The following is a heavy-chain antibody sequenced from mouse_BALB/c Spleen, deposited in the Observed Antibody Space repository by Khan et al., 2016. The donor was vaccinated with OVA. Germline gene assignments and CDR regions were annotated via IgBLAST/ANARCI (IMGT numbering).Heavy chain of an antibody. CDR1: GYTFTDFT. J-gene: IGHJ3*01. Sequence: QVRLQQSGAELVRPGVSVKISCKGSGYTFTDFTLHWVKQSHAMSLEWIGVISTYYGDATYNQRFKDKATMTVDKSSSTAYMELARLTSEDSAILYGNRGGGGNRFAYWGQGTLVTVSA. CDR2: ISTYYGDA. CDR3: NRGGGGNRFAY. V-gene: IGHV1S137*01.